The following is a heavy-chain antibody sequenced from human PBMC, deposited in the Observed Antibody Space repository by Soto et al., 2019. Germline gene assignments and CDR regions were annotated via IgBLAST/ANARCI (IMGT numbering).Heavy chain of an antibody. J-gene: IGHJ4*02. CDR2: IKQDGSEK. CDR3: ARAPLPNYYGSGSYCDY. Sequence: GGSLRLSCAASGFTFSSYWMSWVRQAPGKGLEWVANIKQDGSEKYYVDSVKGRFTISRGNAKNSLYLQMNSLRAEDTAVYYCARAPLPNYYGSGSYCDYWGQGTLVTVSS. V-gene: IGHV3-7*01. CDR1: GFTFSSYW. D-gene: IGHD3-10*01.